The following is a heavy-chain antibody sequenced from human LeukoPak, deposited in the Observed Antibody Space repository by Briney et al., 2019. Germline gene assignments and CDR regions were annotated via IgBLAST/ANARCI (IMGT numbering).Heavy chain of an antibody. Sequence: SETLSLTCTVSGGSISSSSYYWGWIRPPPGRGLEWFGSIYYSGSIYYHPTLKRRVTISVDTSKSQFSLKLSSVTAADTAVYYCARHMPYGSGSYSPDYWGQGTLVTVSS. V-gene: IGHV4-39*01. D-gene: IGHD3-10*01. CDR3: ARHMPYGSGSYSPDY. CDR2: IYYSGSI. J-gene: IGHJ4*02. CDR1: GGSISSSSYY.